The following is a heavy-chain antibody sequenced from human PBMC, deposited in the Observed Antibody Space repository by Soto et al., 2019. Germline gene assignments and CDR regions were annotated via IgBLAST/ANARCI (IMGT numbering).Heavy chain of an antibody. CDR3: ARASVVVGAPTPLGSWFGP. V-gene: IGHV1-69*06. J-gene: IGHJ5*02. Sequence: SVKVSCKXSGGTFSSYAISWVRQAPGQGIEWMGGVIPIFGTANYAQKFQGRVTITADKSTSTGYMELSSLRSEDPAVYYCARASVVVGAPTPLGSWFGPWGQGTLVTVSS. CDR1: GGTFSSYA. D-gene: IGHD2-15*01. CDR2: VIPIFGTA.